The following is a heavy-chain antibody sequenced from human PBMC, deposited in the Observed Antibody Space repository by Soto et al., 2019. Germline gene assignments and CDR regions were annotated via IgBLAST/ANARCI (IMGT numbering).Heavy chain of an antibody. CDR3: AMWGCSGGTCYPYYYYGMDV. J-gene: IGHJ6*02. D-gene: IGHD2-15*01. CDR2: IIPILGIA. Sequence: SVKVSCKASGGTFSSYTISWVRQAPGQGLEWMGRIIPILGIANYAQKFQGRVTITADKSTSTAYMELSSLRSEDTAVYYYAMWGCSGGTCYPYYYYGMDVWGQGTTVTVSS. V-gene: IGHV1-69*02. CDR1: GGTFSSYT.